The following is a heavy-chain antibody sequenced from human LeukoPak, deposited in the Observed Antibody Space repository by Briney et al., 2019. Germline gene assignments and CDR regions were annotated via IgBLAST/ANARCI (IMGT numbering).Heavy chain of an antibody. V-gene: IGHV3-74*01. CDR1: GFTFSSYW. CDR3: ARSGRGGAFDI. J-gene: IGHJ3*02. D-gene: IGHD1-26*01. CDR2: IYSDGSRT. Sequence: GGSLRLSCAASGFTFSSYWMHWVRQGPGKGLVWVSRIYSDGSRTTYAGSVKGRFTISGDNAKNTLYLQMNSLRAEDTAVYYCARSGRGGAFDIWGHGTMVTVSS.